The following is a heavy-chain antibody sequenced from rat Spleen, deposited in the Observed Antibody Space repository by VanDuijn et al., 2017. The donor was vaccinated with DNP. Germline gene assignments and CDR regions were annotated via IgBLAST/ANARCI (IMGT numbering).Heavy chain of an antibody. D-gene: IGHD4-3*01. CDR3: ARWNSGHFDY. CDR1: GFTFSDYY. CDR2: IHYDGGSS. V-gene: IGHV5-22*01. J-gene: IGHJ2*01. Sequence: EVQLVESGGGLVQPGRSLKLFCAASGFTFSDYYMAWIRQAPTKGLEWVAYIHYDGGSSKYGDSVKGRFTISRDNARNTLYVQMNSLRSEDMATYYCARWNSGHFDYWGQGVMVPVSS.